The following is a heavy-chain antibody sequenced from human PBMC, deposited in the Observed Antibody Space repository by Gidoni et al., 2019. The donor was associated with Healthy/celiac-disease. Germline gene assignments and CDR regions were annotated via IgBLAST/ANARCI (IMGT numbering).Heavy chain of an antibody. V-gene: IGHV3-30*04. Sequence: QVQLVESGGGVVQPGRSLSLSCAASGFTFRSYAMHWVRQAPGKGLEWVAVISYDGSNKYYADSVKGRFTISRDNSKNTLYLQMNSLRAEDTAVYYCARERTYLLYRYNYYFDYWGQGTLVTVSS. D-gene: IGHD1-20*01. CDR3: ARERTYLLYRYNYYFDY. CDR2: ISYDGSNK. CDR1: GFTFRSYA. J-gene: IGHJ4*02.